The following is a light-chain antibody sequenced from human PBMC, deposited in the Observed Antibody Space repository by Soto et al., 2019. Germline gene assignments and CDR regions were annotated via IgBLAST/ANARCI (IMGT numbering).Light chain of an antibody. V-gene: IGKV3-11*01. Sequence: EIVLTQSPATLSLSPGERVTLSCRASQSVSSYFAWYQQKPGLAPRLLIYDASTRAAGIPARFSGSGSGTDFTLTISSPQPDDFPVYYCQQRSDCPLTFGGGTKVEIK. CDR3: QQRSDCPLT. CDR2: DAS. CDR1: QSVSSY. J-gene: IGKJ4*01.